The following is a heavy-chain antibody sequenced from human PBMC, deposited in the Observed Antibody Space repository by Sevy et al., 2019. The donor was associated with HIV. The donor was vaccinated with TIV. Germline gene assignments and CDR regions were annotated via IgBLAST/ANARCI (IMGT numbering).Heavy chain of an antibody. Sequence: SETLSLTCTVSGGSISSSSYYWGWIRQPTGKGLEGIGSIYDSGSTYYNPSLKSRVTLSVDTSKNQFSLKLSSVTAADTAVYYCARHVSPYKYYDFWCGYYFDYWGQGTLVTVSS. CDR3: ARHVSPYKYYDFWCGYYFDY. V-gene: IGHV4-39*01. D-gene: IGHD3-3*01. CDR1: GGSISSSSYY. J-gene: IGHJ4*02. CDR2: IYDSGST.